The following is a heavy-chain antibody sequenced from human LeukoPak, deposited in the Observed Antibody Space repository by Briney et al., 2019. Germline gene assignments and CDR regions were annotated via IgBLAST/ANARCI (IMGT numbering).Heavy chain of an antibody. CDR1: GGSIGSYY. D-gene: IGHD2/OR15-2a*01. J-gene: IGHJ6*03. V-gene: IGHV4-59*01. CDR2: IHYSGST. Sequence: SETLSLTCTVSGGSIGSYYWSWVRQPPGKGLEWIGYIHYSGSTNYNPSLKSRVTTSIDTSKNQFSLKVTSVTAADAAVYYCARVGFYASVNQYYYYYYMDVWGAGTTVTVSS. CDR3: ARVGFYASVNQYYYYYYMDV.